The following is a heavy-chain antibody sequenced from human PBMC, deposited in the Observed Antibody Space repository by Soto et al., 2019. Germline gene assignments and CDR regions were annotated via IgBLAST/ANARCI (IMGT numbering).Heavy chain of an antibody. CDR1: GYTFTSYG. J-gene: IGHJ6*02. D-gene: IGHD3-10*01. CDR2: ISAYNGNT. Sequence: ASVKVSCKASGYTFTSYGSSWVRQAPGQGLEWMGWISAYNGNTNYAQKLQGRVTMTTDTSTSTAYMELRSLRSDDTAVYYCARDQGSGSYYYYYGMDVWGQGTTVTVSS. V-gene: IGHV1-18*04. CDR3: ARDQGSGSYYYYYGMDV.